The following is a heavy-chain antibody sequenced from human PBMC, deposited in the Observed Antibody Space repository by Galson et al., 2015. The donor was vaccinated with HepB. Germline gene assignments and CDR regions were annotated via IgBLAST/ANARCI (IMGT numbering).Heavy chain of an antibody. CDR3: ARAPYSSSWLEGAGAWCDP. CDR1: GFTFSSSW. CDR2: INSDGSST. D-gene: IGHD6-13*01. Sequence: SLRLSCAASGFTFSSSWMHWVRQAPGKGLVWVSRINSDGSSTSYADSVKGRVTISRDNDKNTLYLQMNSLRAEDTAVYYCARAPYSSSWLEGAGAWCDPWGPGTLVTVSS. J-gene: IGHJ5*02. V-gene: IGHV3-74*01.